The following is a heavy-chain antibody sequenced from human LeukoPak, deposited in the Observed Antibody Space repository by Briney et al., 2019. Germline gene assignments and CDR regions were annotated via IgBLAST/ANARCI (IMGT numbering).Heavy chain of an antibody. CDR1: GFTFSDYY. V-gene: IGHV3-11*04. J-gene: IGHJ4*02. CDR2: ISASGDTI. CDR3: ARDPSWEILTYFDY. Sequence: NPGGSLRLSCAASGFTFSDYYMSWIRQAPGKGLEWVSYISASGDTIYYGDSVRGRFTISRDNAKNSLYLDMNTLKAEDTAVYYCARDPSWEILTYFDYWGQGTLVTVSS. D-gene: IGHD1-26*01.